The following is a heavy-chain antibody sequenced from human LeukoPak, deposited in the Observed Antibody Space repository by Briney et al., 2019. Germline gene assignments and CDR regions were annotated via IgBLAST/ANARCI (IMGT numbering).Heavy chain of an antibody. Sequence: PGGSLRLSCTASGFSFSGHWMHWARHLPGKGLVWVSRISPTGSTTSYADSVKGRFTVSRDNAKNTLYLQVNNLRAEDTAVYYCARDLAYSRLDYWGQGMLVTVSS. J-gene: IGHJ4*02. CDR1: GFSFSGHW. CDR2: ISPTGSTT. CDR3: ARDLAYSRLDY. D-gene: IGHD5-18*01. V-gene: IGHV3-74*01.